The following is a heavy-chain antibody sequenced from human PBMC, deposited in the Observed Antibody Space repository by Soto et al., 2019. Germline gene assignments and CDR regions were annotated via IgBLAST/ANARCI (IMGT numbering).Heavy chain of an antibody. J-gene: IGHJ4*02. V-gene: IGHV4-39*01. CDR2: IYYSGST. CDR3: ARHQRSIGGATTSFDY. D-gene: IGHD1-26*01. Sequence: SETLSLTCTISGGSISSSSYYWGWIRQPPGKGLEWIGSIYYSGSTYYNPSLKSRVTISVDTSNNQFSLKLSSVTAADTAVYYCARHQRSIGGATTSFDYWGQGTLVTVSS. CDR1: GGSISSSSYY.